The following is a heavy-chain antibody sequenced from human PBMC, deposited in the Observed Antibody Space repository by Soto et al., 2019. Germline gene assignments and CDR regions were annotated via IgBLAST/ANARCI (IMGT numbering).Heavy chain of an antibody. J-gene: IGHJ4*02. CDR1: GYTFTSYG. Sequence: ASVKVSCKASGYTFTSYGISWVRQAPGQGLEWMGIISPSGGSTSYAQKFQGRVTMTRDNVKDTLFLQMDSLRDEDTAVYYCARELGGGIWPIDNWGQGTLVTVSS. CDR2: ISPSGGST. V-gene: IGHV1-46*01. CDR3: ARELGGGIWPIDN. D-gene: IGHD2-15*01.